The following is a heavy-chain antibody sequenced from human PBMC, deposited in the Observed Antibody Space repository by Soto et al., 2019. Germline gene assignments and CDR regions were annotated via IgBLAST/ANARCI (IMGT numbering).Heavy chain of an antibody. CDR3: ARDGDSSGYYLSAFDI. J-gene: IGHJ3*02. D-gene: IGHD3-22*01. CDR1: GFTFSSYG. V-gene: IGHV3-33*01. Sequence: QVQLVESGGGVVQPGRSLRLSCAASGFTFSSYGMHWVRQAPGKGLEWVAVIWYDGSNKYYADSVKGRFTISRDNSKNTLYLQMNRLRAEDTAVYYCARDGDSSGYYLSAFDIWGQGTMVTVSS. CDR2: IWYDGSNK.